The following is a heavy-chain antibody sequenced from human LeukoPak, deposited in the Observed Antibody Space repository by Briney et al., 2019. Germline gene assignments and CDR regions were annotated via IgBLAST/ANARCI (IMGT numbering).Heavy chain of an antibody. D-gene: IGHD4-17*01. CDR2: IIPIFGTA. CDR3: ARGGTTVTTGLDY. V-gene: IGHV1-69*13. J-gene: IGHJ4*02. CDR1: GGTFSSYA. Sequence: GASVKVSCKASGGTFSSYAISWVRHAPGQGLEWMGGIIPIFGTANYAQKFQGRVTITADESTSTAYMELSSLRSEDTAVYYCARGGTTVTTGLDYWGQGTLVTVSS.